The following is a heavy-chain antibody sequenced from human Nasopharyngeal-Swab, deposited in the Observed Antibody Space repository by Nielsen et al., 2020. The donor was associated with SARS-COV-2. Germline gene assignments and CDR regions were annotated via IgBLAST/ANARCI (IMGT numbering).Heavy chain of an antibody. J-gene: IGHJ4*02. V-gene: IGHV3-23*01. D-gene: IGHD6-13*01. CDR1: GFTFSTSA. CDR2: IIRGGHT. CDR3: ARVGSSSWYFDY. Sequence: GESLKISCAASGFTFSTSAMSWVRQAPGKGLEWVSGIIRGGHTYYADSVRGRFTISRDDSRNTLYLQMNSLRVEDTAVYYCARVGSSSWYFDYWGQGTLVTVSS.